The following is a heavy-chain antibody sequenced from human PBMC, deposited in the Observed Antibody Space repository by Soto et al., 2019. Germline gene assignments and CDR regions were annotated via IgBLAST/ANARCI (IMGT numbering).Heavy chain of an antibody. CDR2: IYYSGST. D-gene: IGHD3-9*01. CDR3: ARTEYDILTGYNPFDY. Sequence: SETLSLTCTVSGGSISSYYWSWIRQPPGRGLEWIGYIYYSGSTNYNPSLKSRVTISVDTSKNQFSLKLSSVTDADTAVYYCARTEYDILTGYNPFDYWGQGTLVTVSS. CDR1: GGSISSYY. J-gene: IGHJ4*02. V-gene: IGHV4-59*08.